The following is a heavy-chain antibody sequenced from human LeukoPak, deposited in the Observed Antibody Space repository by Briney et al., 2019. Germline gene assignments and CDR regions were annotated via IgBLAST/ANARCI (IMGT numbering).Heavy chain of an antibody. CDR3: ARDPSSVASGYYFDH. D-gene: IGHD5-12*01. V-gene: IGHV3-21*01. J-gene: IGHJ4*02. CDR2: ISSSSAYI. CDR1: GFTISRYS. Sequence: GGSLRLSCAASGFTISRYSLNWVRQAPGKGLEWVPSISSSSAYIYYADSVKGRFTISRDNAKKSVYLQMNSLRADDTAVYYCARDPSSVASGYYFDHWGQGTLVTVSS.